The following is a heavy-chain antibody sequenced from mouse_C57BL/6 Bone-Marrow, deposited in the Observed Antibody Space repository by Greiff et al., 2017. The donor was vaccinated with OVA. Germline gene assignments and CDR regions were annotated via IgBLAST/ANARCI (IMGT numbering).Heavy chain of an antibody. CDR3: TTYYYGSSPFAY. D-gene: IGHD1-1*01. CDR1: GFNIKDYY. J-gene: IGHJ3*01. CDR2: IDPEAGDT. V-gene: IGHV14-1*01. Sequence: VQLQQSGAELVRPGASVKLSCTASGFNIKDYYMHWVKQRPEQGLEWIGRIDPEAGDTEYAPKFQGKATMTEDTSSNTAYLQLSSLTSEDTAVYYCTTYYYGSSPFAYWGQGTLVTVSA.